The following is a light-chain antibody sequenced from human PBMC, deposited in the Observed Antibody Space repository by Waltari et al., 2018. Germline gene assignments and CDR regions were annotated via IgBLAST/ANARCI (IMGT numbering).Light chain of an antibody. Sequence: QSALTQPASVSGSPGQSIPISCTGTSSDVGGHNYVSWYQQHPGKAPKLMISGVSNRPSGVSNRYSGSKSGNTASLTISGLQAEDEADYYCSSYTSSSTYVVFGGGTKLTVL. J-gene: IGLJ2*01. CDR2: GVS. CDR3: SSYTSSSTYVV. CDR1: SSDVGGHNY. V-gene: IGLV2-14*01.